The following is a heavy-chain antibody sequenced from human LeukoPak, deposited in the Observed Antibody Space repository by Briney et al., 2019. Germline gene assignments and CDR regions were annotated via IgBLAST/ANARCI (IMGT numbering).Heavy chain of an antibody. CDR3: ARGGAAQDTPGFDY. Sequence: GSPVKVSCKASGGTFSSYAISWVRQAPGQGLEWMGGIIPIFGTANYAQKFQGRVTITADESTSTAYMELSGLRSEDTAVYYCARGGAAQDTPGFDYWGQGTLVTVSS. V-gene: IGHV1-69*01. D-gene: IGHD1-26*01. CDR2: IIPIFGTA. J-gene: IGHJ4*02. CDR1: GGTFSSYA.